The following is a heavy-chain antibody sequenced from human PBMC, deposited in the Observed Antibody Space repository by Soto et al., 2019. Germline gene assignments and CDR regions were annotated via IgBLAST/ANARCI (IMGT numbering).Heavy chain of an antibody. J-gene: IGHJ4*02. CDR2: ISGSGGST. CDR1: GFTFSSYA. D-gene: IGHD6-19*01. CDR3: AKRGRGAVAFDY. Sequence: EVQLLESGGGLVQPGGSLRLSCVISGFTFSSYAMSWVRQDPGKGLEWVSAISGSGGSTYYADSVKGRFTISRDNSKNTLYLQMNSLRAEDTAIYYCAKRGRGAVAFDYWGQGTLVTVSS. V-gene: IGHV3-23*01.